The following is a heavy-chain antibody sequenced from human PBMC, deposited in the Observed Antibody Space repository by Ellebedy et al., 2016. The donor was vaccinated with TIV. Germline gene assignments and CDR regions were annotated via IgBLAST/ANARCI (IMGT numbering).Heavy chain of an antibody. CDR2: ISYDGSNK. CDR1: GFTFSSYG. J-gene: IGHJ3*02. CDR3: AKGGRRSGWQPNAFDI. Sequence: GESLKISCAASGFTFSSYGMHWVRQAPGKGLEWVAVISYDGSNKYYADSVKGRFTISRDNSKNTLYLQMNSLRAEDTAVYYCAKGGRRSGWQPNAFDIWGQGTMVTVSS. V-gene: IGHV3-30*18. D-gene: IGHD6-19*01.